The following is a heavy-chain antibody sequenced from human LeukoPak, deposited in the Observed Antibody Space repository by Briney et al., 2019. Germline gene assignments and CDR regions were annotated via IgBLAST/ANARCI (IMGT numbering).Heavy chain of an antibody. Sequence: ASVKVSCKASGYTFTGYYMHWVRQAPGQGLEWMGWINPNSGGTNYAQKFQGRVTMTEDTSTDTAYMELSSLRSEDTAVYYCATVTRGLYTRAFDIWGQGTMVTVS. V-gene: IGHV1-2*02. CDR1: GYTFTGYY. CDR2: INPNSGGT. D-gene: IGHD1-14*01. J-gene: IGHJ3*02. CDR3: ATVTRGLYTRAFDI.